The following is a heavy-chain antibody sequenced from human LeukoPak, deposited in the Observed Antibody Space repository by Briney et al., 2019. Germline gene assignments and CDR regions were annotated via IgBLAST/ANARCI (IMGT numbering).Heavy chain of an antibody. V-gene: IGHV4-39*01. Sequence: KPSETLSLTCTVSGGSISSSSYYWGWIRQPPGKGLEWIGSIYYSGSTYYNPSLKSRVTISVDTSKNQFSLKLSSVTAADTAVYYCARGRPTNLNGIYWGQGTLVTVSS. CDR3: ARGRPTNLNGIY. J-gene: IGHJ4*02. CDR1: GGSISSSSYY. CDR2: IYYSGST. D-gene: IGHD1-1*01.